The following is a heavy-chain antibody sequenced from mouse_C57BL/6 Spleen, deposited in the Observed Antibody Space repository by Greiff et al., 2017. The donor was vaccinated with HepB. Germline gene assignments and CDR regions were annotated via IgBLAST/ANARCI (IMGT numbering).Heavy chain of an antibody. CDR1: GYTFTDYY. V-gene: IGHV1-76*01. CDR2: IYPGSGNT. J-gene: IGHJ4*01. Sequence: VQLKQSGAELVRPGASVKLSCKASGYTFTDYYINWVKQRPGQGLEWIARIYPGSGNTYYNEKFKGKATLTAEKSSSTAYMQLSSLTSEDSAVYVCARSVYDGYPLYAMDYWGQGTSVTVSS. D-gene: IGHD2-3*01. CDR3: ARSVYDGYPLYAMDY.